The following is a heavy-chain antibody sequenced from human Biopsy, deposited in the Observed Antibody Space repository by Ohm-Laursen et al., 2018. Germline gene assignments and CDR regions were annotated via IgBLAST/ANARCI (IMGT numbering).Heavy chain of an antibody. CDR2: IYSSGGS. J-gene: IGHJ2*01. D-gene: IGHD6-19*01. V-gene: IGHV4-4*07. CDR3: ARTPGKAVAGRFLDL. CDR1: AGSTNDYF. Sequence: PSETLSLTCSVSAGSTNDYFWSWIRQPAGETLEWIGRIYSSGGSSYNPSLKSRISMSMDTSNNQFSLTLTSVTAADTAVYYCARTPGKAVAGRFLDLWGRGTLVTVSS.